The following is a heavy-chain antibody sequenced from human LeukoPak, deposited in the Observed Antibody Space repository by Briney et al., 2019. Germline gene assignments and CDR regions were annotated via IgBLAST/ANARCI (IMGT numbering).Heavy chain of an antibody. V-gene: IGHV1-24*01. CDR3: ATALWYYDSSGYYNGY. CDR2: FDPEDGET. Sequence: ASVKVSCKASGGTFSSYAISWVRQAPGKGLEWMGGFDPEDGETIYAQKFQGRVTMTEDTSTDTAYMELSSLRSEDTAVYYCATALWYYDSSGYYNGYWGQGTLVTVSS. CDR1: GGTFSSYA. D-gene: IGHD3-22*01. J-gene: IGHJ4*02.